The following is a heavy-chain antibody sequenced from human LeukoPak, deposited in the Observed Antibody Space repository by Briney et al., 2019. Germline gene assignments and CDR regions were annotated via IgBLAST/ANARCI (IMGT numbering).Heavy chain of an antibody. CDR2: ISSSGSTI. V-gene: IGHV3-48*03. D-gene: IGHD4-17*01. J-gene: IGHJ4*02. Sequence: GGSLRLSCAASGFTFSSYEMNWVRQAPGKGLEWDSYISSSGSTIYYADSVKGRFTISRDNAKNSLYLQMNSLRAEDTAVYYCARVPDYGDYGGSDSWGQGTLVTVSS. CDR1: GFTFSSYE. CDR3: ARVPDYGDYGGSDS.